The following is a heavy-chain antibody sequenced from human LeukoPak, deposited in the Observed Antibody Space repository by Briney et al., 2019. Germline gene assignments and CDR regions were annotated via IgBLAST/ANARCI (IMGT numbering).Heavy chain of an antibody. CDR1: GYTFTSYG. D-gene: IGHD3-22*01. Sequence: ASVKVSCKASGYTFTSYGISWVRQAPGQGLKWMGWISAYNGNTNYAQKLQGRVTMTTDTSTSTAYMELRSLRSDDTAVYYCARDPIPYYDSSGYYSDYWGQGTLVTVSS. CDR3: ARDPIPYYDSSGYYSDY. J-gene: IGHJ4*02. V-gene: IGHV1-18*01. CDR2: ISAYNGNT.